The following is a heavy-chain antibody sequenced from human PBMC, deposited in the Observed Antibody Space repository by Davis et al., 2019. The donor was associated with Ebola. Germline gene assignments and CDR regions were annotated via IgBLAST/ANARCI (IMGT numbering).Heavy chain of an antibody. V-gene: IGHV1-18*01. CDR1: SYNGTSCG. Sequence: ASVKVFCKASSYNGTSCGISWVRQAPGQGLEWMGWISAYNGNTNYAQKLQGRVTMTTDTSRSTAYMELRSLRSDDTAVYYCAREAGATTRIYDSWGQGTLVTVSS. CDR3: AREAGATTRIYDS. CDR2: ISAYNGNT. D-gene: IGHD1-26*01. J-gene: IGHJ5*01.